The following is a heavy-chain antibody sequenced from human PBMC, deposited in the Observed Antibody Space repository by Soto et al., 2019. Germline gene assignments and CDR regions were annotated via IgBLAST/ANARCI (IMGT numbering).Heavy chain of an antibody. V-gene: IGHV3-23*01. D-gene: IGHD3-22*01. CDR1: GFTFSSYA. Sequence: EVQLLESGGGLVQPGGSLRLSCAASGFTFSSYAMSWVRQAPGTGLEWVSAISGSGGSTYYADSVKGRFTISRDNSKNTLYLQMNSLRAEDTAVYYCAKDYFSSGYYYGFDYWGQGTLVTVSS. CDR2: ISGSGGST. J-gene: IGHJ4*02. CDR3: AKDYFSSGYYYGFDY.